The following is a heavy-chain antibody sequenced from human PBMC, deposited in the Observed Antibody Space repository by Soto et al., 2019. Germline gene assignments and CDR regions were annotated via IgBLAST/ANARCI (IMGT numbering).Heavy chain of an antibody. D-gene: IGHD3-9*01. CDR3: AKVTNYDILTGYGSDAFDI. CDR2: ISGSGGST. CDR1: GFTFSSHA. Sequence: GGSLRLSCAASGFTFSSHAMSWVRQAPGKGQEWVSAISGSGGSTYYADSVKGRFTISRDNSKNTLYLQMNSLRAEDTAVYYCAKVTNYDILTGYGSDAFDIWGQGTMVTVSS. V-gene: IGHV3-23*01. J-gene: IGHJ3*02.